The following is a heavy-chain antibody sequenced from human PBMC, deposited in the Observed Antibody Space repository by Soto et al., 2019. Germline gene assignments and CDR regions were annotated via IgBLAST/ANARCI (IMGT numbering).Heavy chain of an antibody. CDR2: IYSGGST. CDR3: ARDDSSSLYYFDY. Sequence: EVQLVESGGGLVQPGGSLRLSCAASGFTVSSNYISWVRQAPGKGLEWVSGIYSGGSTYYADSVKGRFTISRDNSKNTLYLQMNSLRAEDTAVYYCARDDSSSLYYFDYWGQGTLVTVSS. J-gene: IGHJ4*02. CDR1: GFTVSSNY. D-gene: IGHD6-13*01. V-gene: IGHV3-66*01.